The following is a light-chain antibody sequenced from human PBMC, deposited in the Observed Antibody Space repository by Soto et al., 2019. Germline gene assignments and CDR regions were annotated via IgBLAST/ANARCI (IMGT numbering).Light chain of an antibody. Sequence: QSALTQPASVSGSPGQSITISCTGTSSDVGSYNLVSWYQQHPGKAPKLMIYEVSKRRSGVSNRFSGSKTGNTASLTISGLQAEDEADYYCCSYAGGSVFGTGTQLTVL. CDR3: CSYAGGSV. CDR2: EVS. J-gene: IGLJ1*01. CDR1: SSDVGSYNL. V-gene: IGLV2-23*02.